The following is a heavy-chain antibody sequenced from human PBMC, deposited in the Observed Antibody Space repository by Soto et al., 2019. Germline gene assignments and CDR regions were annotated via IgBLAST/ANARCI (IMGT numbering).Heavy chain of an antibody. CDR1: GFSFSRFA. CDR2: ITYDGSNQ. J-gene: IGHJ3*02. CDR3: ARLFGGYSGSHADEFDI. V-gene: IGHV3-30-3*01. Sequence: QVQLVESGGDVVQPGRSLRLSCAGSGFSFSRFAIHWVRQPPGKGLEWVAVITYDGSNQYYADSVKGRFTVSRDNSRSTVYLEMNNLRSEDTAIYYCARLFGGYSGSHADEFDIWGQGTMVPVSS. D-gene: IGHD1-26*01.